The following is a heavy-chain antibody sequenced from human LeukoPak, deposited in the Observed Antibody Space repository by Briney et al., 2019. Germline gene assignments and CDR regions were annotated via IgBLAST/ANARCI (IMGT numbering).Heavy chain of an antibody. CDR2: IYYSRST. J-gene: IGHJ4*02. CDR1: GGSISSGGYY. Sequence: SQTLSLTCTVSGGSISSGGYYWSWIRQHPGKGLVWFGYIYYSRSTYYNPSLKSRVTISVDTSKNQFSLKLSSVTAEDTAVYYCARVATGYYDGSGSYYRFYFDYWGQGTLVTVSS. V-gene: IGHV4-31*03. D-gene: IGHD3-10*01. CDR3: ARVATGYYDGSGSYYRFYFDY.